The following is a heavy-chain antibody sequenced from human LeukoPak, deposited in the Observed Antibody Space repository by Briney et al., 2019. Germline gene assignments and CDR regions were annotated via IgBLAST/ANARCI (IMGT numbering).Heavy chain of an antibody. CDR2: INHRGST. Sequence: SETLSLTCAVYGGSFSGYYWSWIRQPPGKGLEWIGEINHRGSTNYNPSLESRVTISVDTSKNHFSLDLTSVTAADTAVYYCASGGWYRGYWGQGTLVTVSS. J-gene: IGHJ4*02. V-gene: IGHV4-34*01. D-gene: IGHD2-15*01. CDR3: ASGGWYRGY. CDR1: GGSFSGYY.